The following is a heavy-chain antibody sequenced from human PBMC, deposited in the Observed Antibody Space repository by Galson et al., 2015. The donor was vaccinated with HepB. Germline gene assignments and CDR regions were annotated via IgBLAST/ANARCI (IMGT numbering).Heavy chain of an antibody. D-gene: IGHD2-15*01. J-gene: IGHJ5*02. V-gene: IGHV3-53*01. CDR1: GFTVSSNY. CDR2: IYSGGST. Sequence: SLRLSCAASGFTVSSNYMSWVRQAPGKGLEWVSVIYSGGSTYYADSVKGRFTISRDNSKNTLYLQMNSLRAEDTAVYYCVMLLGVGWFDPWGQGTLVTVSS. CDR3: VMLLGVGWFDP.